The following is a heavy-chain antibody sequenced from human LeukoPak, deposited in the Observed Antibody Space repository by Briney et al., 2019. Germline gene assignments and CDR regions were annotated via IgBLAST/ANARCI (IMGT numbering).Heavy chain of an antibody. Sequence: GGSLRLSCAASGFTFSSSWMSWVRQAPGKGLEWVGNIKQDGSEKYYVYSVKGRFTISRDNAKNSLYLQMNSLRAEDTAVYYCARDYGDYYFDYWGQGTLVTVSS. CDR3: ARDYGDYYFDY. J-gene: IGHJ4*02. D-gene: IGHD4-17*01. CDR1: GFTFSSSW. V-gene: IGHV3-7*01. CDR2: IKQDGSEK.